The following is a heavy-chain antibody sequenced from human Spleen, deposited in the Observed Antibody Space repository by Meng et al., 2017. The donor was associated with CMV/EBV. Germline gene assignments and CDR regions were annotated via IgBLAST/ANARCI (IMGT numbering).Heavy chain of an antibody. Sequence: QRQRQESGPGLWKPSEPLSLTCTVSGGSISSYYWSWIRQPAGKGLEWIGRIYTSGSTNYNPSLKSRVTMSVDTSKNQFSLKLSSVTAADTAVYYCARTGLSGYYYWFDPWGQGTLVTVSS. J-gene: IGHJ5*02. CDR1: GGSISSYY. CDR3: ARTGLSGYYYWFDP. CDR2: IYTSGST. V-gene: IGHV4-4*07. D-gene: IGHD3-22*01.